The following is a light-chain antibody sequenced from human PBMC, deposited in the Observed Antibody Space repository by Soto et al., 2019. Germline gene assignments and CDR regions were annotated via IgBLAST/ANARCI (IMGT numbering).Light chain of an antibody. V-gene: IGKV3-20*01. CDR3: QQYGSSPPWT. Sequence: VMTQSPATLSVSPGESATLSCRASQSVRSNLAWYQQKPGQAPRLVIYGESNRATGIPDRFSASGSGTDFTLTISRLEPEDFAVYYCQQYGSSPPWTFGQGTKVDIK. J-gene: IGKJ1*01. CDR1: QSVRSN. CDR2: GES.